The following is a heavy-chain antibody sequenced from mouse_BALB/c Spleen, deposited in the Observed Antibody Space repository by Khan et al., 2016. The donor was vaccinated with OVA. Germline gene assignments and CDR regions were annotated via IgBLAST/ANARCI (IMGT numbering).Heavy chain of an antibody. CDR3: SRDGSRYNYAMDY. V-gene: IGHV3-2*02. J-gene: IGHJ4*01. CDR2: ISSSGST. D-gene: IGHD2-3*01. CDR1: GYSITSDYA. Sequence: EVQLQESGPGLVKPSQSLSLTCTVTGYSITSDYAWNWIRQFPGNKLEWMGYISSSGSTNYNPALKSRISITRDTSKNQFFLQLNSGTTADTATYYCSRDGSRYNYAMDYWGQGTSVTVSS.